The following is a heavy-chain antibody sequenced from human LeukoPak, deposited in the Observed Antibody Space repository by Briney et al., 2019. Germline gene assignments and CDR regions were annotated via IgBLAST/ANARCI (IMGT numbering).Heavy chain of an antibody. V-gene: IGHV3-23*01. D-gene: IGHD6-6*01. CDR3: VSLGYSSSSVRY. J-gene: IGHJ4*02. CDR1: GFTFSTYG. CDR2: ITGSGGST. Sequence: GGSLRLSCAASGFTFSTYGMSWVRQAPGKGPEWAAAITGSGGSTFYADSVKGRFTISRDNSKNTLYLQMNSLRAEDTAVYFCVSLGYSSSSVRYWGQGTLVTVSS.